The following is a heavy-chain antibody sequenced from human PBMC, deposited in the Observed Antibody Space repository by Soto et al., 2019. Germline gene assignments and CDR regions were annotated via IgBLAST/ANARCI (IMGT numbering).Heavy chain of an antibody. CDR3: ARDTSSIAARPQVYYYYYGMDV. CDR1: GDSVSSNSAA. CDR2: TYYRSKWYN. D-gene: IGHD6-6*01. Sequence: QVQLQQSGPGLVKPSQTLSLTCAISGDSVSSNSAAWNWIRQSPSRGLEWLGRTYYRSKWYNDYAVSVKSRITINPDTSKNQFSLQLNSVTPEDTAVYYCARDTSSIAARPQVYYYYYGMDVWGQGTTVTVSS. V-gene: IGHV6-1*01. J-gene: IGHJ6*02.